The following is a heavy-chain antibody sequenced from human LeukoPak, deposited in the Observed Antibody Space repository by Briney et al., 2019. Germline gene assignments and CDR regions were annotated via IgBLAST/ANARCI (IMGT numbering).Heavy chain of an antibody. J-gene: IGHJ4*02. V-gene: IGHV3-11*04. CDR1: GFTFSDYY. CDR3: ACHSSSWYYFDY. Sequence: GGSLRLSCAASGFTFSDYYMSWIRQASGKGLEWVSYISSSGSTIYYADSVKGRFTISRDNAKNSLYLQMNSLRAEDTAVYYCACHSSSWYYFDYWGQGTLVTVSS. CDR2: ISSSGSTI. D-gene: IGHD6-13*01.